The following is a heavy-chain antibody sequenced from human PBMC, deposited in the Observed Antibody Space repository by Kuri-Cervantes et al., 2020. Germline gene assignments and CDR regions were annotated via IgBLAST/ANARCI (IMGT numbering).Heavy chain of an antibody. CDR1: GYTFTSYY. Sequence: ASVKVSCKASGYTFTSYYMHWVRQAPGQGLEWMGIINPSGGSTSYAQKFQGRVTITADESTSTAYMELSSLRSEDTAVYYCAGPGDWNYAGGAFDIWGQGTMVTVSS. J-gene: IGHJ3*02. V-gene: IGHV1-46*01. CDR3: AGPGDWNYAGGAFDI. D-gene: IGHD1-7*01. CDR2: INPSGGST.